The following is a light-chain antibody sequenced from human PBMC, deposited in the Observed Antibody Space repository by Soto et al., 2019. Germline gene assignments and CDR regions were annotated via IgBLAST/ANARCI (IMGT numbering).Light chain of an antibody. V-gene: IGKV4-1*01. Sequence: IGRTQSPDSLAVSLGERATINCKSSQSVLYSSNNKNYLAWYQQKPGQPPKLLIYWASTRESGVPDRFSGRGSGTDFTLTISSLQAEDVAVYYCQQYYSTRLTFGGGNNVEIK. CDR1: QSVLYSSNNKNY. J-gene: IGKJ4*01. CDR3: QQYYSTRLT. CDR2: WAS.